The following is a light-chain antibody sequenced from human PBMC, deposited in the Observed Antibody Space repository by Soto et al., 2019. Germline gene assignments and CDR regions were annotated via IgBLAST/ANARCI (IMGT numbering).Light chain of an antibody. CDR2: EGS. CDR3: SSYAGSRTYVI. J-gene: IGLJ2*01. CDR1: SNDIGSYNL. Sequence: QSVLTQPASVSGSPGQSITISCTGTSNDIGSYNLVSWYQHHPGKAPRLIIYEGSKRPSGVSNRFSGSKSGNTASLTISGLQAEDEADYYCSSYAGSRTYVIFGGGTKLTVL. V-gene: IGLV2-23*01.